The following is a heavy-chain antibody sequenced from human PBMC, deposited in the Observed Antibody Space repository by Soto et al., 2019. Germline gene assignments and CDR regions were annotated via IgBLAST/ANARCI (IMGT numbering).Heavy chain of an antibody. CDR3: AKVGAGFGELLFCVDV. CDR1: GFTFSNYA. V-gene: IGHV3-23*01. J-gene: IGHJ6*04. Sequence: EVQLLESGGGLVQPGGSLRLSCAASGFTFSNYAMTWVRQAPGKGLEWVSAISGSGGSTYYADFAKGRFTISRDNSKDTLYLQMNSLRAEDTALYYGAKVGAGFGELLFCVDVWGKGTAVTVSS. CDR2: ISGSGGST. D-gene: IGHD3-10*01.